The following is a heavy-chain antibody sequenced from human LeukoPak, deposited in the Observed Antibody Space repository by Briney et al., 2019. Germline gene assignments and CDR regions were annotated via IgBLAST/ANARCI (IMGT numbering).Heavy chain of an antibody. CDR3: ARELYYYDSSGFGY. D-gene: IGHD3-22*01. V-gene: IGHV1-3*01. Sequence: ASVKVSCKASGYSFTSYAIHWVRQAPEQRPEWMGWINAGNGNIKYSQKFQDRVTITRDTSARTAYMELSRLRSEDTAVYYCARELYYYDSSGFGYWGQGTLVTVSS. CDR2: INAGNGNI. CDR1: GYSFTSYA. J-gene: IGHJ4*02.